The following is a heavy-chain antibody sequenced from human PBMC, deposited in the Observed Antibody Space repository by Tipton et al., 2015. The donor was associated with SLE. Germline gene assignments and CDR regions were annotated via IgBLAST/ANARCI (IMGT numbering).Heavy chain of an antibody. CDR1: GFTFRDYA. CDR3: AQSTESGYGLDI. Sequence: RSLRLSCTSSGFTFRDYAMGWFRQAAGRGLEWVGYIRSRGYGATSDYAASVKGRFTISRDDSKGIAYLEMNSLRIEDTAVYYCAQSTESGYGLDIWGQGTLVTVSS. J-gene: IGHJ4*02. V-gene: IGHV3-49*03. D-gene: IGHD5-18*01. CDR2: IRSRGYGATS.